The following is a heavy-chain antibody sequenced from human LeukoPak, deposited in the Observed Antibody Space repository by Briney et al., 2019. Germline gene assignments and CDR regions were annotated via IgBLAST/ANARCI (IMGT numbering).Heavy chain of an antibody. Sequence: GGSLRLSCAASGFTFGSYGMHWVRQAPGKGLEWVALISYDGSLKYYADSVKGRFTISRDNSKNTLYLQMDSLKREDTAVYYCAKDRASQWLGRCDYWGQGILVTVSS. J-gene: IGHJ4*02. V-gene: IGHV3-30*18. D-gene: IGHD6-19*01. CDR2: ISYDGSLK. CDR3: AKDRASQWLGRCDY. CDR1: GFTFGSYG.